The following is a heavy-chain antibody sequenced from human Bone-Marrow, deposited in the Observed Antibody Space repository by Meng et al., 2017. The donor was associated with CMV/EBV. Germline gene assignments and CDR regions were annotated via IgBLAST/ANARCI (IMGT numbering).Heavy chain of an antibody. CDR1: GFTFSSYS. Sequence: GGSLRLSCAASGFTFSSYSMNWIRQAPEKGPEWVSSISSDSVYIVYADSVKGRFTISRDNSNNTLYLQMSRLRPDDTAVYYCARGYWRNGYPNWGQGTLVNVSS. J-gene: IGHJ4*02. D-gene: IGHD5-18*01. CDR2: ISSDSVYI. CDR3: ARGYWRNGYPN. V-gene: IGHV3-21*01.